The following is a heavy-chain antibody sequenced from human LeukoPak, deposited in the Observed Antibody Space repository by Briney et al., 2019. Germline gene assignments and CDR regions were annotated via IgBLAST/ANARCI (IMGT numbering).Heavy chain of an antibody. CDR1: GGSISSYY. V-gene: IGHV4-4*07. J-gene: IGHJ5*02. CDR3: ARNVLRFLEWSANWFDP. D-gene: IGHD3-3*01. CDR2: IYTSGST. Sequence: PSETLSLTCTVSGGSISSYYWSWIRQPAGKGLEWIGRIYTSGSTNYNPSLKSRVTMSVDTSKNQFSLKLSSVTAADTAVYYCARNVLRFLEWSANWFDPWGQGTLVTVSS.